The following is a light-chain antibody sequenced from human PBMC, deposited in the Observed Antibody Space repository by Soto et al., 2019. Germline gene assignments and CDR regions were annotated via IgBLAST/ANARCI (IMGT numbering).Light chain of an antibody. CDR3: QQSHSVPFT. J-gene: IGKJ3*01. V-gene: IGKV1-39*01. CDR2: AAS. Sequence: DIQMTQSPLSLSASVGDRVTITCRANQSISDYVNWYQQKPGKAPKLLIFAASSLPSGVPSRFSGSGSGTDFTLAISSVQPEDYATYHCQQSHSVPFTFGPGTKVHI. CDR1: QSISDY.